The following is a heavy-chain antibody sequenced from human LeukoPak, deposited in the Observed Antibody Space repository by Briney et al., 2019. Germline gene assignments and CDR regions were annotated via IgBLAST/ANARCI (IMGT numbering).Heavy chain of an antibody. Sequence: GGSLRLSCAASGFTFSSYAMSWVRQAPGKGLEWVSAISGSGGSTYYADSVKGRFTISRDNSRSTLYLQMNSLRAEDTALYYCAKGYYGSGSYDYWGQGTLVTVSS. J-gene: IGHJ4*02. V-gene: IGHV3-23*01. CDR3: AKGYYGSGSYDY. CDR1: GFTFSSYA. CDR2: ISGSGGST. D-gene: IGHD3-10*01.